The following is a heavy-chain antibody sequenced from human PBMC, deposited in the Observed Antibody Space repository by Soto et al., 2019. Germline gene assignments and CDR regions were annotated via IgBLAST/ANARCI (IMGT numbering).Heavy chain of an antibody. V-gene: IGHV1-69*13. Sequence: ASVKVSCKSSGGTLSSFAINWVRQAPGQGLEWMGIFIPIFGTRNYAQKFQGRVTISADESTSTAYMELSSLRSEDTAVYYCARLGYCSSTSCTAIGGYYYYYGMDVWGQGTTVTVSS. CDR2: FIPIFGTR. J-gene: IGHJ6*02. D-gene: IGHD2-2*01. CDR1: GGTLSSFA. CDR3: ARLGYCSSTSCTAIGGYYYYYGMDV.